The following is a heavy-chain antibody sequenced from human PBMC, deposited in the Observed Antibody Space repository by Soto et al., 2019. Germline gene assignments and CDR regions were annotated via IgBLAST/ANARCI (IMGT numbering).Heavy chain of an antibody. J-gene: IGHJ3*01. D-gene: IGHD3-3*01. CDR1: VFTSSD. CDR2: ISTHNGNT. V-gene: IGHV1-18*04. CDR3: AREGILGLFDAYDL. Sequence: ASVKVSCKASVFTSSDISWVRRAPGQRLEWMGWISTHNGNTIYAQKFQGRVIMTMDTSTTTVYMELRSLRPDDTAVYLCAREGILGLFDAYDLWGQGTMVTASS.